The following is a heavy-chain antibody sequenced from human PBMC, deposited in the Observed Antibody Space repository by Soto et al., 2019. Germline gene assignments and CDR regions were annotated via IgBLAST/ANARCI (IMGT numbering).Heavy chain of an antibody. CDR3: ASLQWLGRDY. D-gene: IGHD6-19*01. Sequence: GESLKISCAASGFTFSSYGMHWVRQAPGKGLEWVAVIWYDGSNKYYADSVKGRFTISRDNSKNTLYLQMNSLRAEDTAVYYCASLQWLGRDYWGQGTLVTVSS. J-gene: IGHJ4*02. CDR2: IWYDGSNK. CDR1: GFTFSSYG. V-gene: IGHV3-33*01.